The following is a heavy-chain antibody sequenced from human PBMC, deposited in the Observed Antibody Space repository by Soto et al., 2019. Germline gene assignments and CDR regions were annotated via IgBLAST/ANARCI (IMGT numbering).Heavy chain of an antibody. J-gene: IGHJ4*02. CDR1: GFTFSNYA. Sequence: GGSLRLSCVASGFTFSNYAMNWVRQAPGKGLEWVAVISYDGSNKYYADSVKGRITISRDNSKNTLYLQMNSLRPEDTAVYFCARDRSSGWDYFDSWGQGTLVTVSS. V-gene: IGHV3-30-3*01. CDR2: ISYDGSNK. D-gene: IGHD6-19*01. CDR3: ARDRSSGWDYFDS.